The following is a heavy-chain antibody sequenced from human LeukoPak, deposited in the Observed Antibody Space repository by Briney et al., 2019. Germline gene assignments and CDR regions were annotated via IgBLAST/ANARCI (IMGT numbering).Heavy chain of an antibody. D-gene: IGHD6-6*01. CDR1: GSTFSSYS. CDR2: ISSSSSYI. Sequence: PGGSLRLSCAASGSTFSSYSMNWVRQAPGKGLEWVSSISSSSSYIYYADSVKGRFTISRDNAKNSLYLQMNSLRAEDTAVYYCAREPGSIAARLYYYYYMDVWGKGTTVTVSS. J-gene: IGHJ6*03. V-gene: IGHV3-21*01. CDR3: AREPGSIAARLYYYYYMDV.